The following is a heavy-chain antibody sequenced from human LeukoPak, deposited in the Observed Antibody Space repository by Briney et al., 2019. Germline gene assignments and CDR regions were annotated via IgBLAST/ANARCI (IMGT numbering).Heavy chain of an antibody. Sequence: SETLSLTCAVYGGSFTGYYWSWIRQAPGKGLEWIGEINHSGGTNYNPSLKSRVTISVDTSKNHFSLKLSSVTAADTAVYYCAVTAYTYGPPMGTWGQGALVTVSS. V-gene: IGHV4-34*01. CDR2: INHSGGT. D-gene: IGHD5-18*01. CDR3: AVTAYTYGPPMGT. J-gene: IGHJ5*02. CDR1: GGSFTGYY.